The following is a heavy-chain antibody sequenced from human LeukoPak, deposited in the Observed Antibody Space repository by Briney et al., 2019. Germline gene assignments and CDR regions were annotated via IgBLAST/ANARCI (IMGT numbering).Heavy chain of an antibody. D-gene: IGHD4-17*01. J-gene: IGHJ4*02. CDR2: IWYDGSNK. CDR1: GYTFTGYY. V-gene: IGHV3-33*01. Sequence: SCKASGYTFTGYYMHWVRQAPGKGLEWVAVIWYDGSNKYYADSVKGRFTISRDNSKNTLYLQMNSLRAEDTAVYYCARDGTTVTTDFDYWGQGTLVTVSS. CDR3: ARDGTTVTTDFDY.